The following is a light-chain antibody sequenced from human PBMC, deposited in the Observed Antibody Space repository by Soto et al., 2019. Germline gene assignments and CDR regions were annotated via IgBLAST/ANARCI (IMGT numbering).Light chain of an antibody. J-gene: IGKJ2*01. CDR1: QSISSW. Sequence: DIQMTQSPSTLSASVGDRVTITCRASQSISSWLAWYQQKPGKAPKLLIYKASSVESGVPSRFSGIGSGTEFTLTISSLQPDDFATYYCQQYNSYSYTFGQGTKLEIK. CDR2: KAS. CDR3: QQYNSYSYT. V-gene: IGKV1-5*03.